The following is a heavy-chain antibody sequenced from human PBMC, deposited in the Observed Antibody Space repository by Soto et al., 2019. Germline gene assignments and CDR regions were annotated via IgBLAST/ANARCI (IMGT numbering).Heavy chain of an antibody. D-gene: IGHD3-10*01. CDR3: AKDGGRDTMVRGPQAMDV. CDR2: ISGSGGST. CDR1: GFTFSSYA. J-gene: IGHJ6*02. V-gene: IGHV3-23*01. Sequence: QPGGSLRLSCAASGFTFSSYAMSWVRQAPGKGLEWVSAISGSGGSTYYADSVKGRFTISRDNSKNTLYLQMNSLRAEDTAVYYCAKDGGRDTMVRGPQAMDVWGQGTTVTVSS.